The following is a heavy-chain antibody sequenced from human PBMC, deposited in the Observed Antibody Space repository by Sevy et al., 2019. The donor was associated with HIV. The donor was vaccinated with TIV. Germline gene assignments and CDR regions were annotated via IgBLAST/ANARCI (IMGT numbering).Heavy chain of an antibody. CDR3: ATDITIFGVHTNPTYYYYGMDV. Sequence: GGSLRLSCAASGFTFSSYAMSWVRQAPGKGLEWASAISGSGGSTYYADSVKSRFTISRDNSKNTLYLQMNSLRAEDTAVYYCATDITIFGVHTNPTYYYYGMDVWGQGTTVTVSS. CDR1: GFTFSSYA. CDR2: ISGSGGST. D-gene: IGHD3-3*01. V-gene: IGHV3-23*01. J-gene: IGHJ6*02.